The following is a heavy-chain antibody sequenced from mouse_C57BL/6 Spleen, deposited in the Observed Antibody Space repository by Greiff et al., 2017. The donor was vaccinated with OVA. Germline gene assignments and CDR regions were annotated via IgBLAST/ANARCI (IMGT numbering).Heavy chain of an antibody. V-gene: IGHV6-3*01. CDR1: GFTFSNYW. J-gene: IGHJ2*01. CDR2: IRLKSDNYAT. CDR3: TADYGSSYKDFDY. D-gene: IGHD1-1*01. Sequence: EVKLEESGGGLVQPGGSMKLSCVASGFTFSNYWMNWVRQSPEKGLEWVAQIRLKSDNYATHYAESVKGRFTISRDDSKSSVYLQMNNLRAEDTGIYYCTADYGSSYKDFDYWGQGTTLTVSS.